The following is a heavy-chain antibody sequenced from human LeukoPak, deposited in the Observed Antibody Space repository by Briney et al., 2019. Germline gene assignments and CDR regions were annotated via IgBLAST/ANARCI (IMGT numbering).Heavy chain of an antibody. CDR3: ACIAVAGTGSDY. J-gene: IGHJ4*02. CDR1: GFTFSSYR. D-gene: IGHD6-19*01. V-gene: IGHV3-74*01. CDR2: INSDGSST. Sequence: PGGSLRLSCAASGFTFSSYRMHSGRQAPGEGLVCGSRINSDGSSTSYADSVKGRFTISRDNAKNTLYLQMNSLRAEDTAVYYCACIAVAGTGSDYWGQGTPVTVSS.